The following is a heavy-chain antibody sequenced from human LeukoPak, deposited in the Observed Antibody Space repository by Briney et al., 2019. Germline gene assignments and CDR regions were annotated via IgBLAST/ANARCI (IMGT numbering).Heavy chain of an antibody. J-gene: IGHJ4*02. D-gene: IGHD5-18*01. V-gene: IGHV3-7*01. CDR2: IKQDGSEK. CDR1: GFTFSSYW. CDR3: ARDTGGGYSFYDC. Sequence: GGSLRLSCAASGFTFSSYWMTWIRQAPGKGLEWVANIKQDGSEKYYVDSVKGRFTISRDNAKNSLYLQMNSLRAEDTAVYYCARDTGGGYSFYDCWGGGILVTVSS.